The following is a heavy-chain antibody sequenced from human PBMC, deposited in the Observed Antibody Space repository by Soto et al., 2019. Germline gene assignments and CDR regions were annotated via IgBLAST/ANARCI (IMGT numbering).Heavy chain of an antibody. CDR3: ARLGHALDY. V-gene: IGHV4-30-4*01. J-gene: IGHJ4*02. CDR1: GGSVSSGDYY. CDR2: IYYSGNT. Sequence: QVQLQESGPGLVKPSQTLSLTCTVSGGSVSSGDYYWNWIRQPPGKGLEWIGYIYYSGNTYYNSSLKSRVLISTDTSKNQFSLNLTSVTVADTAVYCCARLGHALDYWGQGTLVTVSS.